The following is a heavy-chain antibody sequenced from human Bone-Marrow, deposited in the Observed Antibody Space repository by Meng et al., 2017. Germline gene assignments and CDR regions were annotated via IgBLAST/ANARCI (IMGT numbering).Heavy chain of an antibody. Sequence: GESLKISCAASGFTFDDYGMSWVRQAPGKGLEWVSGINWNGGSTGYADSVKGRFTISRDNAKNSLYLQMNSLRAEDTALYYCARDGKWFGELLSISPNNWFDPWGQGTLVTVSS. D-gene: IGHD3-10*01. CDR1: GFTFDDYG. J-gene: IGHJ5*02. CDR2: INWNGGST. CDR3: ARDGKWFGELLSISPNNWFDP. V-gene: IGHV3-20*04.